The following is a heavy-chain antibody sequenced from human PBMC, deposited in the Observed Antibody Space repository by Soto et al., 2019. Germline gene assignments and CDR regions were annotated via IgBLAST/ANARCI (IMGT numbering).Heavy chain of an antibody. D-gene: IGHD3-3*01. CDR1: GFTFSSYG. V-gene: IGHV3-33*01. CDR3: ARGVENWYFDL. CDR2: IWYDGSNK. J-gene: IGHJ2*01. Sequence: QVQLVESGGGVVQPGRSLRLSCAASGFTFSSYGMHWVRQAPGKGLEWVAVIWYDGSNKYYADSVKGRFTISRDNSKNTLYLQMNRLRAEDTALYYCARGVENWYFDLWGPGTLVTVSS.